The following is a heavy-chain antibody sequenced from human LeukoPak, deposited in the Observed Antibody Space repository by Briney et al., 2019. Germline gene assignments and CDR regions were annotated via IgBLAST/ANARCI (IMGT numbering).Heavy chain of an antibody. CDR1: GYTFTGYY. D-gene: IGHD3-3*01. CDR3: ASFGGDFWSGPPLDY. V-gene: IGHV1-2*02. CDR2: IYPNSGGT. Sequence: GASVKVSCKASGYTFTGYYMHWVRQAPGQGLEWMGWIYPNSGGTNYAQKFQGRVTMTRDTSISTAYMELSRLRSDDTAVYYCASFGGDFWSGPPLDYWGQGTLVTVSS. J-gene: IGHJ4*02.